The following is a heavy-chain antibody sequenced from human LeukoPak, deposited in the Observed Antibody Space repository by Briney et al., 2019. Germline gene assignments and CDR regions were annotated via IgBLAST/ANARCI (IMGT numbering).Heavy chain of an antibody. V-gene: IGHV1-2*02. CDR2: INPNSGGT. CDR3: ARDLGVVAPFDY. J-gene: IGHJ4*02. D-gene: IGHD2-15*01. Sequence: ASVKVSCKASGYTFTGYYMHWVRQAPGQGLEWMGWINPNSGGTNYAQKFQGRVTMTRDTSISTAYMELSRLRSDDTAVYYCARDLGVVAPFDYWGQGTLVTVSS. CDR1: GYTFTGYY.